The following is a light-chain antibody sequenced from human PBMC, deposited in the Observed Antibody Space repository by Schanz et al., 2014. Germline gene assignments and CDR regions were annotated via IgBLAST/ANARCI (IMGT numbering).Light chain of an antibody. CDR1: SSNIGFHN. J-gene: IGLJ3*02. CDR3: GTWDISLSAGV. Sequence: QSLLTQPPSVSAAPGQKVTISCSGSSSNIGFHNVSWYQQLPGTAPKLLIYDNNQRPAGIPDRFFGSKSGTSATLGITGLQTGDEADYYCGTWDISLSAGVFGGGTKLTVL. V-gene: IGLV1-51*01. CDR2: DNN.